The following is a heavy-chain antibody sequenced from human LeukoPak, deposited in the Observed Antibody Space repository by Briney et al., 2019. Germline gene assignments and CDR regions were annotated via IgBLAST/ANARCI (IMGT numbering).Heavy chain of an antibody. Sequence: GGSLRLSCATSGFTFSSYGMHWVRQAPGKGLEWVAVISYDGSNKYYADSVKGRFTISRDNSKNTLYLQMNSLRAEDTAVYYCAKDAWDGYNPFDYWGQGTLVTVSS. D-gene: IGHD5-24*01. CDR3: AKDAWDGYNPFDY. CDR2: ISYDGSNK. J-gene: IGHJ4*02. V-gene: IGHV3-30*19. CDR1: GFTFSSYG.